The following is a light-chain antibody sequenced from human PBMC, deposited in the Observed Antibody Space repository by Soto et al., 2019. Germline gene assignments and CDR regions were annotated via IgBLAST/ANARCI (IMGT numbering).Light chain of an antibody. CDR2: EVS. V-gene: IGLV2-8*01. Sequence: QSVLTQPPPASGSPGQSVTISRTGTSIDVGGYNYVSWYQQPPGKAPKLMIYEVSKRPSGVPDRFSGSKSGNTASLTVSGLQAEDEADYYCSSYAGSNNQVFGTGTKVTVL. CDR3: SSYAGSNNQV. CDR1: SIDVGGYNY. J-gene: IGLJ1*01.